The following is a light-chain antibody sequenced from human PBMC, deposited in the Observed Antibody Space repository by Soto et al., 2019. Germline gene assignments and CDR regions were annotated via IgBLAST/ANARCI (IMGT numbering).Light chain of an antibody. J-gene: IGLJ2*01. V-gene: IGLV2-8*01. CDR2: EVY. CDR1: ASDIGAYNF. CDR3: TSFAGSDKLI. Sequence: QSVLTQPPSASGSPGQSATISCTGAASDIGAYNFVSWYQQYPGKAPKLMIYEVYKRPSGVPDRFSGSKSGNMASLTVSGLQPEDEADYYCTSFAGSDKLIFGGGTKLTVL.